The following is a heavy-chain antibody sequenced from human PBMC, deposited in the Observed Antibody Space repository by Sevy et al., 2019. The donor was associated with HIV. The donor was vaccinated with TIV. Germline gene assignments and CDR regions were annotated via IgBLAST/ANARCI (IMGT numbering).Heavy chain of an antibody. V-gene: IGHV3-30*18. CDR3: AKARVGDYYFDY. J-gene: IGHJ4*02. CDR2: ISYDGSNK. Sequence: GGSLRLSCAASGFTFSSYGMHWVRQAPGKGLEWVAVISYDGSNKYYADSVKGRFTISRDNSKNTLYLQMNSLRAEDTAVYYCAKARVGDYYFDYWGQGTLVTVSS. D-gene: IGHD1-26*01. CDR1: GFTFSSYG.